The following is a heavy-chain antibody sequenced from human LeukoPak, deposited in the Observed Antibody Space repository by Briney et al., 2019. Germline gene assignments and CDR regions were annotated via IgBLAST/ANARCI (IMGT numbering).Heavy chain of an antibody. CDR1: GFTFATYT. CDR3: AKSFGYYDSSGLYCYGMDV. Sequence: PGGSLRLSCAASGFTFATYTMDWVRQAPGKGLEWVAVISYDGSNKYYADSVKGRFTISRDNSKNTLYLQMNSLRAEDTAVYYCAKSFGYYDSSGLYCYGMDVWGQGTTVTVSS. J-gene: IGHJ6*02. CDR2: ISYDGSNK. V-gene: IGHV3-30*18. D-gene: IGHD3-22*01.